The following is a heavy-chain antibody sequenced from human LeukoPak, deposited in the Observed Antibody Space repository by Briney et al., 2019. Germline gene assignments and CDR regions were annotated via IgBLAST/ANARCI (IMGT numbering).Heavy chain of an antibody. D-gene: IGHD6-19*01. V-gene: IGHV4-59*01. CDR3: ARGRYSSGP. Sequence: SETLSLTCTVSGASFSSYSWSWIRQPPGKGLEWIGDIYYIGSTNYNPSLESRVTTSIDTSKSQFSLKLSSVAAADTAVYYCARGRYSSGPWGQGTLVTVSS. CDR1: GASFSSYS. CDR2: IYYIGST. J-gene: IGHJ5*02.